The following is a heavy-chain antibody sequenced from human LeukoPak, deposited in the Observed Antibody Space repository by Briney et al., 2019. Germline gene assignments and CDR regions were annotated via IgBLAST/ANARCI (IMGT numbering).Heavy chain of an antibody. D-gene: IGHD3-10*01. J-gene: IGHJ4*02. Sequence: ASVKVSCKASGYTFTSYGISWVRQAPGQGLEWMGWISAYNGNTNYAQKLQGRVTMTTDTSTSTAYMELRSLRSDDTAAYYCARRITMVRGGRPSDYWGQGTLVTVSS. CDR3: ARRITMVRGGRPSDY. CDR1: GYTFTSYG. V-gene: IGHV1-18*04. CDR2: ISAYNGNT.